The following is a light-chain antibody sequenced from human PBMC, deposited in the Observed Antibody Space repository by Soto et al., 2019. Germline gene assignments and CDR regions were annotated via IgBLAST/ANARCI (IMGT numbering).Light chain of an antibody. CDR1: SSNIGAGSD. Sequence: QPVLTQPPSVSGAPGQSVTIFCTGTSSNIGAGSDVHWYQQLPGTAPKLVMSGNNNRPSGVPDRFSGSKSGTSASLAITGLQAEDEADYYCQSYDTRLSGLRVFGGGTKLTVL. J-gene: IGLJ3*02. CDR3: QSYDTRLSGLRV. V-gene: IGLV1-40*01. CDR2: GNN.